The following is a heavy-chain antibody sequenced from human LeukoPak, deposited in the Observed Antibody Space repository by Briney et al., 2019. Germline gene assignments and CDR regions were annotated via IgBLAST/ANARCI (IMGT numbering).Heavy chain of an antibody. CDR3: AREIGPFPRYYFDY. CDR2: ILPIFGTA. J-gene: IGHJ4*02. D-gene: IGHD2-21*01. CDR1: GGTFSSYA. Sequence: SVKVSCKAAGGTFSSYAISWVRQAPGQGLEWMGGILPIFGTANYAQKFQGRVTITADESTSTAYMELSSLRSEDTAVYYCAREIGPFPRYYFDYWGQGTLVTVSS. V-gene: IGHV1-69*13.